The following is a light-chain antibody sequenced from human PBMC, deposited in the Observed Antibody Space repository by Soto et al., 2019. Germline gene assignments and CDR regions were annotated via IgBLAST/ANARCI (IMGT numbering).Light chain of an antibody. V-gene: IGKV3-20*01. CDR2: GTS. CDR3: QQYDTWPLNT. CDR1: QSVSSSSY. J-gene: IGKJ2*01. Sequence: EIVLTQSPGTLSLSPGERATLSCRASQSVSSSSYLAWYQQKPGQAPRLLIHGTSSRATGIPDRFSGSGSGTDFTLTISRLEPEDFGVYYCQQYDTWPLNTFGQGTKLEI.